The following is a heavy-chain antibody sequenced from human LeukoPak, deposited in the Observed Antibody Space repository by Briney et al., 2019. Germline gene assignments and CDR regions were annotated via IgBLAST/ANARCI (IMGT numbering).Heavy chain of an antibody. J-gene: IGHJ4*02. D-gene: IGHD3-22*01. CDR2: ISYDGSNK. CDR1: GFTSSSYA. Sequence: GGSLRLSCAASGFTSSSYAMHWVRQAPGKGLEWVAVISYDGSNKYYADSVKGRFTISRDNSKNTLYLQMNSLRAEDTAVYYCARDRYDSSGSWRGYFDYWGQGTLVTVSS. V-gene: IGHV3-30*01. CDR3: ARDRYDSSGSWRGYFDY.